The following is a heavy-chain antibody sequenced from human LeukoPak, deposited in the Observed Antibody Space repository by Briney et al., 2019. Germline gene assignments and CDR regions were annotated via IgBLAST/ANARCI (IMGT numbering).Heavy chain of an antibody. CDR3: TKGSGYSGPPD. D-gene: IGHD5-12*01. CDR1: GFTFTSYT. CDR2: IRASGARS. V-gene: IGHV3-23*01. J-gene: IGHJ4*02. Sequence: TGGSLRLSCAASGFTFTSYTMSWGRQAPGKGLEWVSTIRASGARSDYADSVKGRFTISRDNSKNTVYVQMNNLRAEDTAVYFCTKGSGYSGPPDWGRGTLVTVSA.